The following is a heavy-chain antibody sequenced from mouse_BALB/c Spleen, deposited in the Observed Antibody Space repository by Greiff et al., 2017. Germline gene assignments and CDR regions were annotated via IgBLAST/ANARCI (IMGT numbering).Heavy chain of an antibody. V-gene: IGHV8-8*01. J-gene: IGHJ4*01. Sequence: QVTLNESGPGLLKPSQTLSLTCSFSGFSLSTSGMGVGWIRQPSGKGLVWLAHIWWDDDKYYNPSLKSQLTISKDTSRNQVFLKITSVDTADTATYYCARRDISDAMDDWGQGTSVTVSA. CDR3: ARRDISDAMDD. D-gene: IGHD3-3*01. CDR1: GFSLSTSGMG. CDR2: IWWDDDK.